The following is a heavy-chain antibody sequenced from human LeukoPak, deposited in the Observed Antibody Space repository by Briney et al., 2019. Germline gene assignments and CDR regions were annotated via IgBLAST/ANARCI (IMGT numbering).Heavy chain of an antibody. D-gene: IGHD5-12*01. CDR1: GGSISSYY. J-gene: IGHJ4*02. Sequence: SETLSLTCSVSGGSISSYYWSWIRQPPGKGLEWIGYIYYSGSTNYNPSLKSRVIISVDTSKNQFSLKLSSVTAADTAVYYCARGAYSGYGHNDYWGQGTLVAVSS. CDR2: IYYSGST. V-gene: IGHV4-59*01. CDR3: ARGAYSGYGHNDY.